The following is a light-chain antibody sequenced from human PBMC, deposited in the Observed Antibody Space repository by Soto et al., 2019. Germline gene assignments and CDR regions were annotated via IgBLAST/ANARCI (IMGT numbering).Light chain of an antibody. V-gene: IGLV2-14*01. CDR2: EVS. CDR1: SSDVGNYNY. CDR3: SSYTTIATLV. J-gene: IGLJ2*01. Sequence: QAVVTQPASVSGSPGQSITISCTGTSSDVGNYNYVSWYQHHPGKAPKLIIFEVSHRPSGVSNRFSGSKSGNTASLTISGLQAEDEADFYCSSYTTIATLVFGGGTQLTVL.